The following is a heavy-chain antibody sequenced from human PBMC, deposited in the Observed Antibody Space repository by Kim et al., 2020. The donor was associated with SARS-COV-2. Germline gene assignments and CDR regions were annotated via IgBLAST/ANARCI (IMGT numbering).Heavy chain of an antibody. V-gene: IGHV1-18*04. CDR2: ISAYNGNT. Sequence: ASVKVSCKASGYTFTSYGISWVRQAPGQGLEWMGWISAYNGNTNYAQKLQGRVTMTTDTSTSTAYMELRSLRSDDTAVYYCARDLPVSYSGSSPIHYYYYYGMDVWGQGTTVTVSS. J-gene: IGHJ6*02. CDR1: GYTFTSYG. CDR3: ARDLPVSYSGSSPIHYYYYYGMDV. D-gene: IGHD1-26*01.